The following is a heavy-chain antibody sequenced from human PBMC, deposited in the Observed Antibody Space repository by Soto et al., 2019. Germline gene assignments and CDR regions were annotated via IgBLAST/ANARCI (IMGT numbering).Heavy chain of an antibody. V-gene: IGHV4-4*07. Sequence: QVQLQESGPGLVKPSETLSLTCTVSGGSISSYYWSWIRQPAGKGLEWIGRIYTSGSTNYNPSLKSRVTMSVDTSKNQFSLKLSSVTAADTAVYYCARAGVVPAAIRRVAARTNNCFDPWGQGTLVTVSS. CDR2: IYTSGST. CDR1: GGSISSYY. CDR3: ARAGVVPAAIRRVAARTNNCFDP. J-gene: IGHJ5*02. D-gene: IGHD2-2*02.